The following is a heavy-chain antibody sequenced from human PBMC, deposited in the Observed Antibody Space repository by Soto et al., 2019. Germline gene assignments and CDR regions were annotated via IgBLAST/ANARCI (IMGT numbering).Heavy chain of an antibody. Sequence: PVGSLRLSCAASGFTFSSYGMHWVRQAPGKGLEWVAVISYDGSNKYYADSVKGRFTISRDNSKNTLYLQMNSLRAEDTAVYYCAKAPVGAVAGSFSSVPYYYYYYGMDVWGQGTTVTVSS. CDR3: AKAPVGAVAGSFSSVPYYYYYYGMDV. CDR2: ISYDGSNK. D-gene: IGHD6-19*01. J-gene: IGHJ6*02. CDR1: GFTFSSYG. V-gene: IGHV3-30*18.